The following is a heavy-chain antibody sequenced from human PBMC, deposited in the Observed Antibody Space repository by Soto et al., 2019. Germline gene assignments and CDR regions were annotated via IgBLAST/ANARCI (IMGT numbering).Heavy chain of an antibody. CDR2: ISSSSSYI. CDR3: ARDLWPPHLSGSYSE. V-gene: IGHV3-21*01. Sequence: PGGSLRLSCAASGFTFSSYSMNWVRQAPGKGLEWVSSISSSSSYIYYADSVKGRFTISRDNAKNSLYLQMNSLRAEDTAVYYCARDLWPPHLSGSYSEWGQGTLVTVSS. J-gene: IGHJ4*02. D-gene: IGHD1-26*01. CDR1: GFTFSSYS.